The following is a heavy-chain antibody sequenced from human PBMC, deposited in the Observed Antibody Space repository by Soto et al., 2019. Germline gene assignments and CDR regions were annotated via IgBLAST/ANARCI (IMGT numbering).Heavy chain of an antibody. J-gene: IGHJ6*02. Sequence: VASVKVSCKASGYIFTSYYMHWVRQAPGQGLEWMGIINPSGGSTSYAQKFQGRVTMTREMSTNTAYLELSGLRSDDTADDTAVYYCAKSNYGGDDYFQYGLDVWGQGTTVTVSS. CDR2: INPSGGST. D-gene: IGHD2-21*02. CDR1: GYIFTSYY. V-gene: IGHV1-46*01. CDR3: VYYCAKSNYGGDDYFQYGLDV.